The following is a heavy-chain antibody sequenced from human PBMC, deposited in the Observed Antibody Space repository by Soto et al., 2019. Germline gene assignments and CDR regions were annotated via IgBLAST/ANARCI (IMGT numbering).Heavy chain of an antibody. CDR2: FFSDAER. CDR3: ARMDGDYNSGGLDV. CDR1: GFSLTNGRMG. V-gene: IGHV2-26*01. Sequence: QVTLKESGAVLVKPTETLTLTCSVSGFSLTNGRMGVSWIRQPPGKALEWLAHFFSDAERSYSTSRQSRLNMSRDSSGSQVVLTMTNMAPADTATYFCARMDGDYNSGGLDVWGHGIAVTVSS. J-gene: IGHJ6*02. D-gene: IGHD4-17*01.